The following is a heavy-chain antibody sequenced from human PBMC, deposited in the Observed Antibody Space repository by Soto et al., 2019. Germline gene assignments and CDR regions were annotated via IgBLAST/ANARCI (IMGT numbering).Heavy chain of an antibody. CDR2: ISGSGTTA. Sequence: EVQLLESGGGLVQPGGSLRLSCAASGFVFSSYAMSWVRQAPGKGLEWVSAISGSGTTAYYADSVKGRFISSRDNPKNPMDLQVNSLRAEDTAVYFCAKTTDGWFSAFEIWGQGTVGTVSS. V-gene: IGHV3-23*01. CDR3: AKTTDGWFSAFEI. CDR1: GFVFSSYA. D-gene: IGHD6-19*01. J-gene: IGHJ3*02.